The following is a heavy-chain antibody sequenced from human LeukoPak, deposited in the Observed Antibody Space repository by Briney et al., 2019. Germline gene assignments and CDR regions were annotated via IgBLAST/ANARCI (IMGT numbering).Heavy chain of an antibody. V-gene: IGHV3-23*01. J-gene: IGHJ5*02. Sequence: PGGSLRLSCAASGFTFSSYAMSWVRQAPGKGLEWVSAISGSGGSTYYADSVKGRFTISRDNSKNTLYLQMNSLRAEDTAVYYCAKDFLRSSWSLLWFDPWGQGTLVTVSS. CDR2: ISGSGGST. CDR1: GFTFSSYA. CDR3: AKDFLRSSWSLLWFDP. D-gene: IGHD6-13*01.